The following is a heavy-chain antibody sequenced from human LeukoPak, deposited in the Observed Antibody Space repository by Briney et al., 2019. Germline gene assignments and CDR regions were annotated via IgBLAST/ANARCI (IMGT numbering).Heavy chain of an antibody. CDR1: GYTFTSYY. Sequence: ASVKVSCKASGYTFTSYYMHWVRQAPGQGLEWMGIINPSGGSTSYAQKFQGRVTMTRDTSTSTAYMELSSLRSEDTAVYYCARDGPYYYDSSGFDYWGQGTLVTVSS. CDR3: ARDGPYYYDSSGFDY. D-gene: IGHD3-22*01. CDR2: INPSGGST. J-gene: IGHJ4*02. V-gene: IGHV1-46*01.